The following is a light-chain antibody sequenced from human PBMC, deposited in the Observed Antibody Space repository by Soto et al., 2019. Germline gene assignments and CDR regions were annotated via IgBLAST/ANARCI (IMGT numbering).Light chain of an antibody. CDR3: QQYESLPLT. J-gene: IGKJ5*01. V-gene: IGKV1-33*01. CDR2: DAS. CDR1: QNINNY. Sequence: DIQITQSPSSLSASVGDRVTITCQASQNINNYLNWYQQKPGRAPKLLIYDASNLETGVPSRFSGSGSGTGFTFTISSLQPEDFATYYCQQYESLPLTFGQGTRLEIK.